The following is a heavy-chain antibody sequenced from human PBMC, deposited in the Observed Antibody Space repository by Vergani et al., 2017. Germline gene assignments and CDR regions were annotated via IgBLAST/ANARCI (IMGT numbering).Heavy chain of an antibody. CDR2: IIPVLGKT. CDR3: ARDPRGYGGDPEDYYYGMDV. Sequence: QVQLVQSGAEVKKPGSSVKVSCKVSGATFRSNTISWVRQVPGQGLEWMGRIIPVLGKTKYAQDFQGRLTITADTSTSTAYMELTSLRSQDTAVYYCARDPRGYGGDPEDYYYGMDVWGQGTTVTVSS. V-gene: IGHV1-69*08. CDR1: GATFRSNT. J-gene: IGHJ6*02. D-gene: IGHD2-21*02.